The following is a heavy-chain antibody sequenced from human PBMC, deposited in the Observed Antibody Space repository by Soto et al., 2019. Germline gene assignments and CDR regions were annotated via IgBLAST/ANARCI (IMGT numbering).Heavy chain of an antibody. V-gene: IGHV3-30*03. D-gene: IGHD6-13*01. CDR2: ISYDGGGK. Sequence: VGSLRLSGAASGFTFNNFAMHWVRQAPGKGLEWVAVISYDGGGKYYADSVKGRFTISRDNSKNTLYLQMNGLRAEDTAVYYCARDLSTGAADYYFDYWGQGALVTVSS. J-gene: IGHJ4*02. CDR3: ARDLSTGAADYYFDY. CDR1: GFTFNNFA.